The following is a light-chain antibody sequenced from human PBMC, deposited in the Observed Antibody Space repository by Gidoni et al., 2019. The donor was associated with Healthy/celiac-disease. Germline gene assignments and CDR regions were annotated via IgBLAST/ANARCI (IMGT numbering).Light chain of an antibody. CDR3: QQYGSSPMYT. Sequence: DIVLTQSPGTLSLSPGERATLSCRASLSVSSSYLAWYQQKPGQAPRLLIYGASSRATGIPDRFSGSGSGTDFTLTISRLEPEDFAVYYCQQYGSSPMYTFGQGTKLEIK. V-gene: IGKV3-20*01. J-gene: IGKJ2*01. CDR2: GAS. CDR1: LSVSSSY.